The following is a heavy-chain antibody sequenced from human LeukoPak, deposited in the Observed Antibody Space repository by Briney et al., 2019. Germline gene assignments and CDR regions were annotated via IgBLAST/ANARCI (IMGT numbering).Heavy chain of an antibody. CDR3: GRGIQSFDP. CDR2: INVKSGDS. J-gene: IGHJ5*02. V-gene: IGHV1-2*02. CDR1: GYNFTGYY. Sequence: ASVKVSCKASGYNFTGYYMHWVRQAPGQGLEWMGWINVKSGDSNYVEKFQDRVTMTRDTSMSAAYMEISRLTYDDTAVYYCGRGIQSFDPWGQGTLVTVSS.